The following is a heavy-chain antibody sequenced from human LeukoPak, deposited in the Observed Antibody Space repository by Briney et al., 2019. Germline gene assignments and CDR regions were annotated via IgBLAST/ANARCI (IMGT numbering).Heavy chain of an antibody. J-gene: IGHJ4*02. CDR3: ARRSGYSYASYYFDY. V-gene: IGHV4-39*01. Sequence: PSETLSLTCTVSGGSISSSSYYWGWIRQPPGKGLEWIGSIYYSGSTYYNPSLKSRVTISVDTSQNQFSLKLSSVTAADTAVYYCARRSGYSYASYYFDYWGQGTLVTVSS. D-gene: IGHD5-18*01. CDR1: GGSISSSSYY. CDR2: IYYSGST.